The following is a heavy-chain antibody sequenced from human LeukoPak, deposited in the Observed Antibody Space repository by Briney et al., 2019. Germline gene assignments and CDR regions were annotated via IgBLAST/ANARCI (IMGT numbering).Heavy chain of an antibody. Sequence: SVKVSCKASGGTFSSYTISWVRQAPGQGLEWMGRIIPILGIANYAQKFQGRATITADKSTSTAYMELSSLRSEDTAVYYCARADPSSGEYYFDYWGQGTLVTVSS. CDR2: IIPILGIA. CDR1: GGTFSSYT. J-gene: IGHJ4*02. V-gene: IGHV1-69*02. CDR3: ARADPSSGEYYFDY. D-gene: IGHD6-19*01.